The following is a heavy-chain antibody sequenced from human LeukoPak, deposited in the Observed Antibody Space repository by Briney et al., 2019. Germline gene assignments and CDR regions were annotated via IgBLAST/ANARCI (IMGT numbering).Heavy chain of an antibody. CDR2: ISSNGGST. V-gene: IGHV3-64*04. D-gene: IGHD3-9*01. CDR3: AKDETGILTGDADS. J-gene: IGHJ5*01. CDR1: GFTFSSYA. Sequence: GGSLRLSCAASGFTFSSYAMRWCRQAPGKRLQYVLAISSNGGSTYYAHSVKGRFTISRDTSKNTLYLQMNTLTAEDTAVYYCAKDETGILTGDADSWGEGALVTVS.